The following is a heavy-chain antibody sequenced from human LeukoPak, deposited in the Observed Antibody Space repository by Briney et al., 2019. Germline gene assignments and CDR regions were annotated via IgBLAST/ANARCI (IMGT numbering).Heavy chain of an antibody. CDR2: VSGSGDNT. V-gene: IGHV3-23*01. J-gene: IGHJ4*02. Sequence: PGGSLRLSCAASGFTFSSYAMSWVRPAPGKGLAWVSIVSGSGDNTDYADSVKGRFTISRDNSKNTVSLQMGSLRADDTAVYYCAREGLGAAAGTFDYWGQGTLVTVSS. CDR1: GFTFSSYA. D-gene: IGHD6-13*01. CDR3: AREGLGAAAGTFDY.